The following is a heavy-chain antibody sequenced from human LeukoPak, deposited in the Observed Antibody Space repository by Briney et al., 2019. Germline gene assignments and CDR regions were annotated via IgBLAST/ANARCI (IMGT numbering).Heavy chain of an antibody. D-gene: IGHD5-12*01. CDR2: MNPNSGNT. Sequence: ASVKVSCKSSGYTFTSYDINWVRQATGQGLEWMGWMNPNSGNTGYAQKFQGRVTMTRNTSISTACMELSSLRSEDTAVYYCARWSEDIVATISDGMDVWGQGPTVTVSS. V-gene: IGHV1-8*01. CDR1: GYTFTSYD. J-gene: IGHJ6*02. CDR3: ARWSEDIVATISDGMDV.